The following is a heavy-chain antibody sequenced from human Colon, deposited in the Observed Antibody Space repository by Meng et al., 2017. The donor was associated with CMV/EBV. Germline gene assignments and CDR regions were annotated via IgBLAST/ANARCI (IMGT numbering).Heavy chain of an antibody. V-gene: IGHV3-74*01. J-gene: IGHJ5*02. D-gene: IGHD3-3*01. Sequence: AYGFTFSNYWMHWVRQAPGKGLVWVSRINPEGSYTSYADSVKGRFTISRDNAKNTLYLQMNSLRVEDSAVYYCASWRHYDSDWVGPWGQGTLVTVSS. CDR2: INPEGSYT. CDR3: ASWRHYDSDWVGP. CDR1: GFTFSNYW.